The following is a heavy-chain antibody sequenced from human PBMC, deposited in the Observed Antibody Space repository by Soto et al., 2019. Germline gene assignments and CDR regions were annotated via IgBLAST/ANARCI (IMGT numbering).Heavy chain of an antibody. Sequence: QVQLVESGGGVVQPGTSLRVSCVGSGFTFRSYVIHWVRQAPGKGLEWVARTTYDGSDKYYGDSVRGRFTISRDNARNTVHLQMESLRLEDTALYYCARWGTTGGLDVWGQGTLVSVSS. CDR2: TTYDGSDK. CDR3: ARWGTTGGLDV. CDR1: GFTFRSYV. D-gene: IGHD3-16*01. J-gene: IGHJ1*01. V-gene: IGHV3-30*19.